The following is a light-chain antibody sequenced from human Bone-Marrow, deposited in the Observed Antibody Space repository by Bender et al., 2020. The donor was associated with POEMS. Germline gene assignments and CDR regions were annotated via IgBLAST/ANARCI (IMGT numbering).Light chain of an antibody. J-gene: IGLJ1*01. CDR2: EVF. Sequence: SALTQPASVSGSPGQSITISCSVTNSDVGSYNLVSWYQQHPGNAPKLLIYEVFKRPSGLSNRFSGSKSGNTASLTISGLQTEDEADYYCCSYAGGSTYVFGTGTKVTVL. V-gene: IGLV2-23*02. CDR1: NSDVGSYNL. CDR3: CSYAGGSTYV.